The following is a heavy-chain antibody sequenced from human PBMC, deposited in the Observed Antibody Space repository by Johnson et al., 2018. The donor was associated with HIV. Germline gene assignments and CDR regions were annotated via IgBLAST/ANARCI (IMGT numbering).Heavy chain of an antibody. CDR1: GFTVSSNY. D-gene: IGHD1-1*01. V-gene: IGHV3-74*02. CDR2: NSGAGDVT. J-gene: IGHJ3*02. Sequence: VQLVESGGGLVQPGGSLRLSCAASGFTVSSNYMSWVRQVPGKKKVWVSSNSGAGDVTTYADSVKGRFALNRDNAKNTLYSPMGNLRADDTAVYYCARTTCAPPTCRGYDPFDSWGQG. CDR3: ARTTCAPPTCRGYDPFDS.